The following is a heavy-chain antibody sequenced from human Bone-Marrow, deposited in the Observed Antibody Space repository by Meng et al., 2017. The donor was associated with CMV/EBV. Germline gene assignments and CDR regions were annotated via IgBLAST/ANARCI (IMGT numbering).Heavy chain of an antibody. CDR2: VSTFNGNT. D-gene: IGHD1-1*01. Sequence: SWKASGYIFMNFGISWVRQAPGQGLQWMGWVSTFNGNTNYAKRLQGRVTLTTDTSTSTAYMELRSLRSDDTAVYFCARDRYSWDFDYWGQGTLVTVSS. V-gene: IGHV1-18*01. CDR1: GYIFMNFG. J-gene: IGHJ4*02. CDR3: ARDRYSWDFDY.